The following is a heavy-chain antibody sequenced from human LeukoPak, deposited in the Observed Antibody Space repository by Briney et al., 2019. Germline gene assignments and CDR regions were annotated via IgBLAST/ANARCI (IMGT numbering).Heavy chain of an antibody. CDR1: GFTFSSYA. J-gene: IGHJ6*03. CDR2: ISSNGGST. D-gene: IGHD3-3*01. CDR3: ARDPSRLRFLEWSYYYYYYYMDV. Sequence: PGGSLRLSCAASGFTFSSYAMHWVRQAPGKGLEYVSAISSNGGSTYYANSVKGRFTISRDNSKNTLYLQMNSLRAEDTAVYYCARDPSRLRFLEWSYYYYYYYMDVWGKGTTVTVSS. V-gene: IGHV3-64*01.